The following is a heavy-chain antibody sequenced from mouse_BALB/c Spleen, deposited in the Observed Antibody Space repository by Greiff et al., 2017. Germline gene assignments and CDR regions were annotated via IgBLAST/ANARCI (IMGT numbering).Heavy chain of an antibody. J-gene: IGHJ2*01. CDR3: TRGGTMVTPFDY. Sequence: QVQLQQPGAELVKPGASVKLSCKASGYTFTSYYMYWVKQRPGQGLEGIGGINPSNGGTNCNEKFKSKATLTVDKSSSTAYMKLSSLTSEDSAVYYYTRGGTMVTPFDYWGQGTTLTVSS. V-gene: IGHV1S81*02. D-gene: IGHD2-2*01. CDR2: INPSNGGT. CDR1: GYTFTSYY.